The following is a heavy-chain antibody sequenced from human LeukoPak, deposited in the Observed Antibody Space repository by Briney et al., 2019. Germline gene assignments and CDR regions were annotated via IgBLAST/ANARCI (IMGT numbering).Heavy chain of an antibody. CDR1: RYTFTNYD. D-gene: IGHD3-10*01. CDR2: MNPNSGNT. V-gene: IGHV1-8*01. Sequence: ASVKVSCKASRYTFTNYDINWVRQATGQGLEWMGWMNPNSGNTGYAQKFQGRVTLTRNTSISTAYMELSSLRSEDTAVYYCARVHLGRLWFLWGQGTLVTVSS. CDR3: ARVHLGRLWFL. J-gene: IGHJ4*02.